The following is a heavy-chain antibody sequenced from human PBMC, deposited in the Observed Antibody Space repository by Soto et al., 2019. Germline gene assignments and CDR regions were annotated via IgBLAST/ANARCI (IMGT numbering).Heavy chain of an antibody. CDR3: ARDWELGRIVGATAFDI. CDR2: ISAYNGNT. V-gene: IGHV1-18*01. J-gene: IGHJ3*02. Sequence: GASVKVSCKASGYTFTSYGISWVRQAPGQGPEWMGWISAYNGNTNYAQKLQGRVTMTTDTSTSTAYMELRSLRSDDTAVYYCARDWELGRIVGATAFDIWGQGTMVTVSS. D-gene: IGHD1-26*01. CDR1: GYTFTSYG.